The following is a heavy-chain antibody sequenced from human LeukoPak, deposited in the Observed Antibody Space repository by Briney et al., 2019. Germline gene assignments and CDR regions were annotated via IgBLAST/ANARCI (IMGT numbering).Heavy chain of an antibody. Sequence: PSETLSLTCTVSGGSINSGSYYWSWIRQPAGKGLEWVGRIYASGSTSYNPSLKSRFTISIDTSKNQFSLKLSSVTAAETDVYYCARRRGYSGYGTNWFDPWGQGTLVTVSS. CDR2: IYASGST. CDR1: GGSINSGSYY. CDR3: ARRRGYSGYGTNWFDP. V-gene: IGHV4-61*02. D-gene: IGHD5-12*01. J-gene: IGHJ5*02.